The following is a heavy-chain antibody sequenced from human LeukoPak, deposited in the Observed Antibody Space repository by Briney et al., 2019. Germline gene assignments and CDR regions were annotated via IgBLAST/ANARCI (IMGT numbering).Heavy chain of an antibody. D-gene: IGHD7-27*01. CDR3: ARAPSAGDYYPWYFDL. CDR2: ITRTSSYI. Sequence: GGSLRLSCAASGFSFSDYSMNWVRQAPGKGLEWVSSITRTSSYIYYTDSMKGRFTISRDNAKKSLYLQMYTLRAEDTALYYCARAPSAGDYYPWYFDLWGRGTLVTVSS. CDR1: GFSFSDYS. V-gene: IGHV3-21*01. J-gene: IGHJ2*01.